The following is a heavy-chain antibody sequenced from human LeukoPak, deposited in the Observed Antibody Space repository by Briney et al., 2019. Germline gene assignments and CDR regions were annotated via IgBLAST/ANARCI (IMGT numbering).Heavy chain of an antibody. CDR2: INHSGST. Sequence: SETLSLTCAVYGGSFSGYYWSWIRQPPGKGLEWIGEINHSGSTNYNPSLKSRVTISVDTSKNQFSLKLSSVTAADTAVYYCASSATYYDILTGYNDVGWFDPWGQGTLVTVSS. V-gene: IGHV4-34*01. D-gene: IGHD3-9*01. CDR3: ASSATYYDILTGYNDVGWFDP. CDR1: GGSFSGYY. J-gene: IGHJ5*02.